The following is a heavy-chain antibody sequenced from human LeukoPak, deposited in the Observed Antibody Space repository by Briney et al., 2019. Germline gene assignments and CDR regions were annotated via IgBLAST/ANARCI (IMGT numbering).Heavy chain of an antibody. V-gene: IGHV4-59*01. CDR1: GGSISSYY. CDR3: AREKYYDSSGTI. J-gene: IGHJ4*02. D-gene: IGHD3-22*01. Sequence: SETLSLTCTVPGGSISSYYWSWIRQPPGKGLEWIGYIYYSGSTNYNPSLKSRVTISVDTSKNQFSLKLSSVTAADTAVYYCAREKYYDSSGTIWGQGTLVTVSS. CDR2: IYYSGST.